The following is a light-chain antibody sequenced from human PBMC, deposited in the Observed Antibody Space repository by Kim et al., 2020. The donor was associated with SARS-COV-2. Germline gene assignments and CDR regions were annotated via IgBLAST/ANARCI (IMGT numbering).Light chain of an antibody. CDR3: QAWDGTTAV. V-gene: IGLV3-1*01. Sequence: SYELTQPPSVSVSPGQTARIPCSGEKMGDKDICWFQQKAGQSPLLVMYGNDKRPSGIPEGFSGSKSGNTATLAISGAQAMIEADYYCQAWDGTTAVFGGGTKVTVL. CDR2: GND. J-gene: IGLJ3*02. CDR1: KMGDKD.